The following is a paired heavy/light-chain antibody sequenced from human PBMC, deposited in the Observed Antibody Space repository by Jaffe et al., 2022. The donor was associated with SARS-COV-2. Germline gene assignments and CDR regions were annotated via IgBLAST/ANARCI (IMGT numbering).Light chain of an antibody. CDR2: KAS. CDR3: QQYNSYWA. Sequence: DIQMTQSPSTLSASVGDRVTITCRASQSISSWLAWYQQKPGKAPKLLIYKASSLESGVPSRFSGSGSGTEFTLTISSLQPDDFATYYCQQYNSYWAFGQGTKVEIK. V-gene: IGKV1-5*03. CDR1: QSISSW. J-gene: IGKJ1*01.
Heavy chain of an antibody. Sequence: QVQLVQSGAEVKKPGASVKVSCKASGYTFTSYAMHWVRQAPGQRLEWMGWINAGNGNTKYSQKFQGRVTITRDTSASTAYMELSSLRSEDTAVYYCARVYSSSWTFSITGTGALGYWGQGTLVTVSS. CDR1: GYTFTSYA. CDR3: ARVYSSSWTFSITGTGALGY. V-gene: IGHV1-3*01. J-gene: IGHJ4*02. CDR2: INAGNGNT. D-gene: IGHD6-13*01.